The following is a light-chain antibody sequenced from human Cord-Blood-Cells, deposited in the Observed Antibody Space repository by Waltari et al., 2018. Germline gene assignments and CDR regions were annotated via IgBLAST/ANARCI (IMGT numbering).Light chain of an antibody. CDR1: SRDVGSYNL. CDR2: EVS. CDR3: CSYAGSSTWV. J-gene: IGLJ3*02. V-gene: IGLV2-23*02. Sequence: QSALTQPASVSGSTGQSITISCPGTSRDVGSYNLVSWYQQHPGKAPKLMIYEVSKRPSGVSNRFSGSKSGNTASLTISGLQAEDEADYYCCSYAGSSTWVFGGGTKLTVL.